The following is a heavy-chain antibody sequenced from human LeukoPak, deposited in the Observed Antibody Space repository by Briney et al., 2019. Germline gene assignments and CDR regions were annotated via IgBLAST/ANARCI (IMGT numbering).Heavy chain of an antibody. CDR2: ISWNSGSI. V-gene: IGHV3-9*01. J-gene: IGHJ4*02. CDR3: AKDPDYGGNLGGFDY. CDR1: GFTFDDYA. D-gene: IGHD4-23*01. Sequence: GGSLRLSCAASGFTFDDYAMHWVRQAPGKGLEWVSGISWNSGSIGYVDSVKGRFTISRDNAKNSLYLQMNSLRAEDTALYYCAKDPDYGGNLGGFDYWGQGTLVTVSS.